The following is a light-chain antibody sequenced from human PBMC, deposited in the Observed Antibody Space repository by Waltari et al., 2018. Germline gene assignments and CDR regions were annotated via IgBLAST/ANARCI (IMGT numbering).Light chain of an antibody. CDR2: AAS. V-gene: IGKV3-20*01. J-gene: IGKJ1*01. CDR1: QSVSRA. Sequence: EIVLTQSPGTLSLSPGERATLPCRASQSVSRALAWYQQKPGQAPRLLIYAASTRATGVPDRFSGSGTGTDFSLTISRLDPEDFVVYYCQHYVNLPVTFGQGTKVEI. CDR3: QHYVNLPVT.